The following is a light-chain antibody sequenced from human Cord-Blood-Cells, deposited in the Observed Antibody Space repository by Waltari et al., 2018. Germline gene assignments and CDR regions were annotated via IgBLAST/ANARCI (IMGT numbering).Light chain of an antibody. J-gene: IGLJ1*01. CDR3: CSYAGSYTF. CDR2: DVS. V-gene: IGLV2-11*01. CDR1: SSDVGGYNY. Sequence: QSALTQPRSVSGSPGQSVTISCTGTSSDVGGYNYVSWYQQHPGKAPKLMIYDVSKRPSGVPDRFSASKSGNTASLTISGLQAEYEADYYCCSYAGSYTFFGTGTKVTVL.